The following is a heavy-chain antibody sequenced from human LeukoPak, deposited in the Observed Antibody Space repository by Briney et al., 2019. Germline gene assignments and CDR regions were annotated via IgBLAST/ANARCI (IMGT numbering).Heavy chain of an antibody. J-gene: IGHJ4*02. Sequence: ASVKVSCKASGYTFTGYYMHWVRHAPGQGLEWMGWINPNSGGTNYAQKFQGRVTMTRDTSISTAYMELSRLRSDDTAVYYCASLSTVTTRDFDYWGEGTLVSVSS. V-gene: IGHV1-2*02. CDR3: ASLSTVTTRDFDY. D-gene: IGHD4-17*01. CDR1: GYTFTGYY. CDR2: INPNSGGT.